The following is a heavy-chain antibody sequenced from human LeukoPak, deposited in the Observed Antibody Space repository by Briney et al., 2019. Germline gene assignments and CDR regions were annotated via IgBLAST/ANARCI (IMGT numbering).Heavy chain of an antibody. CDR3: ARQGSGNYLSPVNY. V-gene: IGHV4-39*01. Sequence: SETLSLTCTLSSGSIRISSYFWGWIRQPPGKGLEWIGTIYYSGSTYYNPSLKSRVTISVDTHKNQFSLKQRHVTASVTAVYYCARQGSGNYLSPVNYWGQGTLVTVSS. J-gene: IGHJ4*02. D-gene: IGHD1-26*01. CDR1: SGSIRISSYF. CDR2: IYYSGST.